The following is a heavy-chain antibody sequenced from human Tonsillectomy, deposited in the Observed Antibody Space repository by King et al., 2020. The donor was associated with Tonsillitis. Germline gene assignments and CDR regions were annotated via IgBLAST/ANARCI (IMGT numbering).Heavy chain of an antibody. D-gene: IGHD2-2*01. CDR3: ALLTYCSSVSCYEDYNGMDV. CDR1: GFTFSSYG. V-gene: IGHV3-30*03. Sequence: VQLVESGGGVVQPGRSLRLSCAASGFTFSSYGMHWVRQAPGKGLEWVAVISYDGNNKYYADSVKGRFTISRDNSKNTLYLQMNSLRAEDTAVYYCALLTYCSSVSCYEDYNGMDVWGQGTTVTVSS. J-gene: IGHJ6*02. CDR2: ISYDGNNK.